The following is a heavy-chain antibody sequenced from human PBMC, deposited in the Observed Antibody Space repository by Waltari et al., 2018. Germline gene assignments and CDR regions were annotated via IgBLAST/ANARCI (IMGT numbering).Heavy chain of an antibody. D-gene: IGHD3-10*01. CDR3: ARDPRSYYGSGSYGALYYYGMDV. Sequence: QVQLVQSGAEVKKPGSSVKVSCKASGGTFSSYAISWVRQAPGQGLEWMGRIIPIFGTANYAQKFQGRVTITADKSTSTAYMELSSLRSEDTAVYYCARDPRSYYGSGSYGALYYYGMDVWGQGTTVTVSS. CDR2: IIPIFGTA. V-gene: IGHV1-69*08. CDR1: GGTFSSYA. J-gene: IGHJ6*02.